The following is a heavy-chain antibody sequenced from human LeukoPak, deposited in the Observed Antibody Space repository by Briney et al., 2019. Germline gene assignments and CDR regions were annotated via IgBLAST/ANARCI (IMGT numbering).Heavy chain of an antibody. V-gene: IGHV3-53*01. D-gene: IGHD4/OR15-4a*01. Sequence: GGSLRLSCADSGFTVSSNYMSWVRQARGKGLERVSVIYSGGSTYYADSVKGRFTISRDNSKNTLYLQMNSLRAEDTAVYYCARDHDCGDCLDDWGQGTLVTVSS. CDR1: GFTVSSNY. J-gene: IGHJ4*02. CDR3: ARDHDCGDCLDD. CDR2: IYSGGST.